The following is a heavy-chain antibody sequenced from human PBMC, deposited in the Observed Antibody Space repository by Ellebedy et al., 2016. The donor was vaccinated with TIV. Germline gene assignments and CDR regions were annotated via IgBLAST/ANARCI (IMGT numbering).Heavy chain of an antibody. V-gene: IGHV5-51*01. CDR3: ARPLSPFDYYYGMDV. CDR1: GYSFTSYW. J-gene: IGHJ6*02. Sequence: GESLKISCKGSGYSFTSYWIGWVRQMPGKGLEWMGIIYPGDSDTSYTPSFQGQVTISADKSISAAYLQWSSLKASDTAMYYCARPLSPFDYYYGMDVWGQGTTVTVSS. D-gene: IGHD3-3*01. CDR2: IYPGDSDT.